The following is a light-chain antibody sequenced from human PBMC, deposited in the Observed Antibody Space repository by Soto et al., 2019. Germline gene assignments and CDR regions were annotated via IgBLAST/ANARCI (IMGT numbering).Light chain of an antibody. CDR1: QSVLYTSNNKNY. Sequence: DIVMTQSPDSLAVSLGGRATINCKSSQSVLYTSNNKNYLAWYQQKPGQAPRLLISAASTRATGIPARFSGSGSGTEFTLTISSLQSEDFAIYYCHQYDNWPGAFGQGTKVDIK. CDR3: HQYDNWPGA. CDR2: AAS. J-gene: IGKJ1*01. V-gene: IGKV4-1*01.